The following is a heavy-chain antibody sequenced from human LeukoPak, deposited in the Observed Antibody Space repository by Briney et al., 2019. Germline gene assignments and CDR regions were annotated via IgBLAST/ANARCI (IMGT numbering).Heavy chain of an antibody. J-gene: IGHJ4*02. CDR2: IYHSGST. Sequence: SQTLSLTCAVSGGSISSGGYSWSWIRQPPGKGLEWIGYIYHSGSTYYNPSLKSRVTISVDTSKNQFSLKLSSVTAADTAVYYCARRSAYDFWSGPFDYWGQGTLVTVSS. V-gene: IGHV4-30-2*01. CDR1: GGSISSGGYS. D-gene: IGHD3-3*01. CDR3: ARRSAYDFWSGPFDY.